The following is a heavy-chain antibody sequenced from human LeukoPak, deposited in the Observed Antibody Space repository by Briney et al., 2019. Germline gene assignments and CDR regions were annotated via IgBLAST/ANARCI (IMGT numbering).Heavy chain of an antibody. J-gene: IGHJ4*02. D-gene: IGHD3-22*01. Sequence: SETLSLTCAVSGGSISSSNWWSWVRQPPGKGLEWIGEIYHSGSTNYNPSLKSRVTISVDKSKNQFSLKLSSVTAADTAVYYCARVYYYDSSGLTFDYWGQGTLVTVSS. CDR3: ARVYYYDSSGLTFDY. CDR2: IYHSGST. V-gene: IGHV4-4*02. CDR1: GGSISSSNW.